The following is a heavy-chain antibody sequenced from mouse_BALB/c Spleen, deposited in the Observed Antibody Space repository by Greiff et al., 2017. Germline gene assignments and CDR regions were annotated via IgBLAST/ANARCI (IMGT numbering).Heavy chain of an antibody. CDR1: GFNIKDYY. Sequence: EVKLMESGAELVRPGALVKLSCKASGFNIKDYYMHWVKQRPEQGLEWIGWIDPENGNTIYDPKFQGKASITADTSSNTAYLQLSSLTSEDTAVYYCARGGYDEFAYWGQGTLVTVSA. V-gene: IGHV14-1*02. J-gene: IGHJ3*01. CDR3: ARGGYDEFAY. CDR2: IDPENGNT. D-gene: IGHD2-2*01.